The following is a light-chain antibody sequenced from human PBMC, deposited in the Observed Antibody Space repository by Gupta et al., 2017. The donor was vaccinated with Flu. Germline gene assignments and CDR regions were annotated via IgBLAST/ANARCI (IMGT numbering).Light chain of an antibody. CDR2: AAS. J-gene: IGKJ1*01. Sequence: VGDRVTITCRASQSISSYLNWYQQKPGKAPKLLIYAASSLQSGVPSRFSGSGSGTDFTLTISSLQPEDFVTYYCQQSYSSPRTFGQGTKVEIK. CDR3: QQSYSSPRT. V-gene: IGKV1-39*01. CDR1: QSISSY.